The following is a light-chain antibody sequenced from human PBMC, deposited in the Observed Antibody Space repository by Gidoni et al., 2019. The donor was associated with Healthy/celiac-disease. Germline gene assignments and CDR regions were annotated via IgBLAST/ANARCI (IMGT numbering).Light chain of an antibody. Sequence: EIVMTQSPATLSVSPGERATLSCRASQSVSSNLAWYQQKPGQAPRLLIYGASTRATGIPARFSGSGSGTEYTLTISSLQSEDFAVYYCQQYNNWAPELTCGGGTKVEIK. J-gene: IGKJ4*01. V-gene: IGKV3-15*01. CDR3: QQYNNWAPELT. CDR1: QSVSSN. CDR2: GAS.